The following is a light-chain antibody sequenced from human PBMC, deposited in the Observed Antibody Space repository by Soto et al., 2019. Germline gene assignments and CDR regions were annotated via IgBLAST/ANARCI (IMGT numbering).Light chain of an antibody. CDR3: AAWDDSLNGSGV. V-gene: IGLV1-44*01. CDR1: SSNIGSNT. J-gene: IGLJ2*01. Sequence: QSVLTQPPSASGTPGQRVTISCSGSSSNIGSNTVNWYQQLPGTAPKLLIYSNNQRPSGVPDRFSGSKSGTSASLAISGLQSEDEAEYYCAAWDDSLNGSGVFGGGTKVTVL. CDR2: SNN.